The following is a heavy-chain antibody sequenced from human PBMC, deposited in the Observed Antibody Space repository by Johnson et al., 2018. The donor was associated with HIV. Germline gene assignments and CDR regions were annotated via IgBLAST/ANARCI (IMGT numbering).Heavy chain of an antibody. CDR1: GFTFSSYW. V-gene: IGHV3-20*04. CDR2: INWNGDNT. D-gene: IGHD3-22*01. CDR3: VRGDYDRSDAFDI. Sequence: QLVESGGGVVQPGGSLRLSCAASGFTFSSYWMNWVRQAPGKGLEWVSGINWNGDNTGYADSVKGRFTISRDSAKNSLYLQMNSLRAEDTALYYCVRGDYDRSDAFDIWGQGTMVTVSS. J-gene: IGHJ3*02.